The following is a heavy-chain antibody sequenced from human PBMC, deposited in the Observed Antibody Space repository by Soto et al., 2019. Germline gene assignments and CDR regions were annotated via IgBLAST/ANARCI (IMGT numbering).Heavy chain of an antibody. D-gene: IGHD3-10*01. V-gene: IGHV1-69*06. CDR3: ARGVYGSGNYYTGPSDFEI. CDR2: TIPVFNTA. Sequence: QVQLEQSGAEVKKPGSSVKISCKASGGTLSDHGVSWLRQAPGQGLEWVGGTIPVFNTAKYAPKFQGRVTIAADKSTNIAYMELGSLRADDTAFYYCARGVYGSGNYYTGPSDFEIWGQGTLVIVSS. CDR1: GGTLSDHG. J-gene: IGHJ3*02.